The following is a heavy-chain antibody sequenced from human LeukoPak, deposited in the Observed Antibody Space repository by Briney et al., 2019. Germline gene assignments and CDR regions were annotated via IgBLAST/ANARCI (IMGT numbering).Heavy chain of an antibody. CDR1: GYSISSGYY. D-gene: IGHD3-3*01. V-gene: IGHV4-38-2*02. Sequence: KTSETLSLTCTVSGYSISSGYYWGWIRQPPGKGLEWIGSIYHSGSTYYNPSLKSRVTISVDTSKNQFSLKLSSVTAADTAVYYCARVRLRFLEWSPVLGQFDPWGQGTLVTVSS. CDR2: IYHSGST. J-gene: IGHJ5*02. CDR3: ARVRLRFLEWSPVLGQFDP.